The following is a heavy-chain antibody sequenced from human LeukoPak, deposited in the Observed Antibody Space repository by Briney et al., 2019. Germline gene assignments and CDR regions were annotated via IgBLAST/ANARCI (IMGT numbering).Heavy chain of an antibody. Sequence: ASVTVSFKVSGYTFTSYSISWVRQAPGQGLEWMGWISAYNGNTNYAQKLQGRVTMTADTSTNTAYMELRSLRSDDTAVYYCARKYSYGYLGYWGQGTLVTVSS. CDR2: ISAYNGNT. CDR1: GYTFTSYS. D-gene: IGHD5-18*01. J-gene: IGHJ4*02. CDR3: ARKYSYGYLGY. V-gene: IGHV1-18*01.